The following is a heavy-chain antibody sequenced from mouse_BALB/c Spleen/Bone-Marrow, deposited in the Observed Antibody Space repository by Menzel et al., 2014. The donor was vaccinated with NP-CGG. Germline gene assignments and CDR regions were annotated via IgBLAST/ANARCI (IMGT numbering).Heavy chain of an antibody. D-gene: IGHD1-1*01. V-gene: IGHV2-9*02. Sequence: VQLVESGPGLVAPSQSLSITCTVSGFSLTSYGVHWVRQPPGKGLEWLGVIWAGGSTNYNSALMSRLSISKDNSKSQVFLKVNSLQTDGTAMYYCARDYGSSYYAMDYWGQGTSVTVSS. CDR2: IWAGGST. CDR3: ARDYGSSYYAMDY. J-gene: IGHJ4*01. CDR1: GFSLTSYG.